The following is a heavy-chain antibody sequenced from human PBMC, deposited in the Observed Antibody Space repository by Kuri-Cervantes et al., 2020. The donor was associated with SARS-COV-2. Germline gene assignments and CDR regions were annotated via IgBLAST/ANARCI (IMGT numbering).Heavy chain of an antibody. CDR3: ARGGESITMIVVVIQPLDY. J-gene: IGHJ4*02. Sequence: ASVKVSCKASGYTFTSYYMHWVRQAPGQGLEWMGIINPSGGSTSYAQKFQGRVTMTRDTSTSTVHMELSSLRSDDTAVYYCARGGESITMIVVVIQPLDYWGQGTLVTVSS. CDR1: GYTFTSYY. CDR2: INPSGGST. D-gene: IGHD3-22*01. V-gene: IGHV1-46*01.